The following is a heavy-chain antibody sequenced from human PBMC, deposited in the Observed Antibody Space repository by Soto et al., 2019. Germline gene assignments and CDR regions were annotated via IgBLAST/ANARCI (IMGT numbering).Heavy chain of an antibody. CDR3: AKTEGYSGYDDAFDI. J-gene: IGHJ3*02. Sequence: GESLKISCAASGFTFSSYAMSWVRQAPGKGLEWVSAISGSGGSTYYADSVKGRFTISRDNSKNTLYLQMNSLRAEDTAVYYCAKTEGYSGYDDAFDIWGQGTMVTVSS. V-gene: IGHV3-23*01. CDR2: ISGSGGST. D-gene: IGHD5-12*01. CDR1: GFTFSSYA.